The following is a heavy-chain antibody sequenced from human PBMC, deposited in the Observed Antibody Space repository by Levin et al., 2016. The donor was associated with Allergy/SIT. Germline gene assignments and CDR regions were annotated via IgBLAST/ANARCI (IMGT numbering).Heavy chain of an antibody. Sequence: SETLSLTCTVSGDSVSSGYFYWNWIRQPPGKGLEWIGYIYHTGHTYINPALRSRVTISVDTSKNQFSLKLSSVTTADTAVYYCARSGTEAIEYWGQGTLVTVSS. CDR3: ARSGTEAIEY. J-gene: IGHJ4*02. CDR2: IYHTGHT. CDR1: GDSVSSGYFY. V-gene: IGHV4-61*01. D-gene: IGHD2-15*01.